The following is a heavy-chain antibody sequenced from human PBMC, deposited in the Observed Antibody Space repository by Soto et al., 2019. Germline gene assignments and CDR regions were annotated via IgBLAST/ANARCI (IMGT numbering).Heavy chain of an antibody. V-gene: IGHV3-73*01. D-gene: IGHD3-16*01. J-gene: IGHJ6*02. CDR1: GFTFSGSA. Sequence: GSLRLSCAASGFTFSGSAMHWVRQASGKGLEWVGRIRSKANSYATAYAASVKGRFTISRDDSKNTAYLQMNSLKTEDTAVYYCTSSIMDSSSSGMDAWGQGTTLTVSS. CDR2: IRSKANSYAT. CDR3: TSSIMDSSSSGMDA.